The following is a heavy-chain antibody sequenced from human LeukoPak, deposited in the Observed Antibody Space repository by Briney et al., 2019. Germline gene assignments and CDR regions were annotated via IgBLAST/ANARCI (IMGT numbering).Heavy chain of an antibody. J-gene: IGHJ3*02. Sequence: PGGSLRLSCTASGFTFSCYNMNWVRQAPGKGLEYVSAISSNGGSTYYADSVKGRCTISRDNSKNTLYLQMSSLRAEDTAVYYRGLAAYYYDSSGSDDAFDIWGQGTMVIVSS. CDR2: ISSNGGST. D-gene: IGHD3-22*01. V-gene: IGHV3-64D*08. CDR3: GLAAYYYDSSGSDDAFDI. CDR1: GFTFSCYN.